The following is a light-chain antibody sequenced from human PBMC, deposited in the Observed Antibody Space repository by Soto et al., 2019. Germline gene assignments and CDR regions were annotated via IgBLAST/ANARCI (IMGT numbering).Light chain of an antibody. Sequence: IVLKQYPATLSLSPGERATLSCRASQSVSSYLAWYQQKPGQAPRLLIYDASNMATGIPARFSGSGSGTYFTLPLIGLEPEDFAAYSCQHRSNWPPWAVGQGTKV. CDR2: DAS. CDR3: QHRSNWPPWA. J-gene: IGKJ1*01. V-gene: IGKV3-11*01. CDR1: QSVSSY.